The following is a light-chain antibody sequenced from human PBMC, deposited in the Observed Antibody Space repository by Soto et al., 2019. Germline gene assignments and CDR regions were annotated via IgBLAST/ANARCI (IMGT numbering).Light chain of an antibody. V-gene: IGKV3-20*01. CDR3: QQYGNSPEIS. J-gene: IGKJ3*01. CDR2: GAS. Sequence: DIVLTQSPGTLSLSPGERATLSCRASQTINDNFLAWYQQKPGQSPRLLISGASIRAPGIPDRFSGSGSETDFTLTSSRLEPEDFAFYYFQQYGNSPEISCGPGTKVDIK. CDR1: QTINDNF.